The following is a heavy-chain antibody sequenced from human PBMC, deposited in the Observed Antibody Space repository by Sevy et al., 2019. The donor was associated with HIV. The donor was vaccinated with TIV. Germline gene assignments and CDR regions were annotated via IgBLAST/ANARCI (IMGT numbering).Heavy chain of an antibody. CDR1: GGSISSSTTF. V-gene: IGHV4-39*01. CDR3: ARLGAYYDYVWGTYRPGSFDS. Sequence: SETLSLTCAVSGGSISSSTTFWGWFRQPPGKGLEGIGGTYNGGSTYPNPSLKSRVTISVDTSKNQFSLKLSSVTAADTAVYYCARLGAYYDYVWGTYRPGSFDSWGQGTLVTVSS. J-gene: IGHJ4*02. CDR2: TYNGGST. D-gene: IGHD3-16*02.